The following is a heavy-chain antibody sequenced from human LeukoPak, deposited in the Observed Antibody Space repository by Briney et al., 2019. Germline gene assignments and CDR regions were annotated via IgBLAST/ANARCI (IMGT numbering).Heavy chain of an antibody. CDR1: GFIFSSYG. D-gene: IGHD6-13*01. J-gene: IGHJ4*02. CDR2: IRSDGSTK. CDR3: AKDEVTSTSQQQLAWYFDY. V-gene: IGHV3-30*02. Sequence: GGSLRLSCAASGFIFSSYGMHWVRQAPGKGLEWVAFIRSDGSTKFYADSVKGRFTISRDNSKNTLYLQINSLIGEDTAVYYCAKDEVTSTSQQQLAWYFDYWGQGTLVTVSS.